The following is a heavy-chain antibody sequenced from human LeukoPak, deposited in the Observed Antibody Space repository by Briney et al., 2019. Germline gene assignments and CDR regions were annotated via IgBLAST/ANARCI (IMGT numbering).Heavy chain of an antibody. D-gene: IGHD6-13*01. V-gene: IGHV4-61*02. CDR3: ARGSQYSSSFMIDP. J-gene: IGHJ5*02. CDR1: GGPISSGSYY. Sequence: KPSQTLALTCTVSGGPISSGSYYWSWIRQPPGKGLEWVGRIYTSGSTTYNPSLKSRVTISVDTSKNQFSLRLSSVTAADTAVYYCARGSQYSSSFMIDPWGQGTLVTVSS. CDR2: IYTSGST.